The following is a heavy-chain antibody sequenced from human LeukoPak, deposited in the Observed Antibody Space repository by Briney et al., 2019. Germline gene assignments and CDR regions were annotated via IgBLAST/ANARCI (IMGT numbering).Heavy chain of an antibody. V-gene: IGHV3-30*02. J-gene: IGHJ4*02. Sequence: PGGSLRLSCAASGFTFSSYGMHWVRQAPGKGLEWVAFIRYDGSNKYYADSVKGRFTISRDNSKSTLYLQMNSLRAEDTAVYYCAKDQVTLSYWGQGTLVTVSS. CDR1: GFTFSSYG. D-gene: IGHD4-23*01. CDR3: AKDQVTLSY. CDR2: IRYDGSNK.